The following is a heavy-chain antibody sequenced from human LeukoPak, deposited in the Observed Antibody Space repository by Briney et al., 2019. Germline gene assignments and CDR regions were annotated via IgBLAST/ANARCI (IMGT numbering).Heavy chain of an antibody. Sequence: SETLSLTCAVYGGSFSGYYWSWIRQPPGKGLEWIGEINHSGSTNYNPSLKSRVTISVDTSKNQFSLKLSSVTAADTAEYYCARPTRNLYYYDSSGYNYWGQGTLVTVSS. CDR3: ARPTRNLYYYDSSGYNY. J-gene: IGHJ4*02. CDR1: GGSFSGYY. V-gene: IGHV4-34*01. D-gene: IGHD3-22*01. CDR2: INHSGST.